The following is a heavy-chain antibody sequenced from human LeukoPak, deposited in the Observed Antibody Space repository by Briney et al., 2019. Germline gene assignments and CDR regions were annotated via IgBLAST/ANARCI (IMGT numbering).Heavy chain of an antibody. V-gene: IGHV3-30*02. D-gene: IGHD5-18*01. CDR3: ASAADTAMARGLYYYYYMDV. CDR1: GFTFTSYG. Sequence: PGGSLRLSCAASGFTFTSYGMHWVRQAPGKGLEWVAFIRYDGSKKYYADSVKGRFTISRDNPKNTLYLQMNSLRAEDAVVYYCASAADTAMARGLYYYYYMDVWGKGTTVTVSS. J-gene: IGHJ6*03. CDR2: IRYDGSKK.